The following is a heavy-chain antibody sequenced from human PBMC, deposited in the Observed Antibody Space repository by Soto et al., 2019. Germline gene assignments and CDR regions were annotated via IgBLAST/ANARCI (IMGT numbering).Heavy chain of an antibody. Sequence: GESLRLSWKGSGYSFTSYWISWVRQMPGKGLEWMGRIDPSDSYTNYSPSFQGHVTISADKAISTAYLQWSSLKASHTAMYYCAKSRRKFDCGYATYGMDVCGQGTTVIVS. D-gene: IGHD6-25*01. CDR2: IDPSDSYT. V-gene: IGHV5-10-1*01. CDR3: AKSRRKFDCGYATYGMDV. CDR1: GYSFTSYW. J-gene: IGHJ6*02.